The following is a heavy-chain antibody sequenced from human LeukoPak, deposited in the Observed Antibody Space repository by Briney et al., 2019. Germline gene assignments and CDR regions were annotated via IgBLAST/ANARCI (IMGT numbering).Heavy chain of an antibody. J-gene: IGHJ4*02. V-gene: IGHV1-69*04. Sequence: GASVKVSCKASGGTFSSYAISWVRQAPGQGLEWMGRIIPILGIANYAQKFQGRVTITADKSTSTAYMELSSLRSEDTAVYYCASGNTVVTPLFDYWGQGTLVTVSS. CDR2: IIPILGIA. D-gene: IGHD4-23*01. CDR1: GGTFSSYA. CDR3: ASGNTVVTPLFDY.